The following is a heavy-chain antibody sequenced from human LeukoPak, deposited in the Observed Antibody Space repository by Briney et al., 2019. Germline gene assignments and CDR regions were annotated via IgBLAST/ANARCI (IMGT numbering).Heavy chain of an antibody. J-gene: IGHJ3*02. CDR2: IYTSGST. CDR3: ARVFSPPLTGFIIGGPFNI. Sequence: SETLSLTCTVSGGSISSGSYYWSWIRQPAGKGLEWIGRIYTSGSTNYNPSLKSRVTISVDTFKNQFSLKLSSVPAADTAAYYCARVFSPPLTGFIIGGPFNIWGQGTMVPVSS. V-gene: IGHV4-61*02. D-gene: IGHD3-10*01. CDR1: GGSISSGSYY.